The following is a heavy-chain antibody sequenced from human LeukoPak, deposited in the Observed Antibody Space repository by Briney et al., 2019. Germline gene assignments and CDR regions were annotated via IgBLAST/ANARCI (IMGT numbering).Heavy chain of an antibody. CDR3: VREYYDSSGYYCFDY. J-gene: IGHJ4*02. CDR2: ISSSGSTI. D-gene: IGHD3-22*01. Sequence: GGSLRLSCAASGFTFSSYEVNWVRQAPGKGLEWVSYISSSGSTIYYAGSVKGRFTISRDNAKNSLYLQMNSLRAEDTAVYYCVREYYDSSGYYCFDYWGQGTLVTVSS. V-gene: IGHV3-48*03. CDR1: GFTFSSYE.